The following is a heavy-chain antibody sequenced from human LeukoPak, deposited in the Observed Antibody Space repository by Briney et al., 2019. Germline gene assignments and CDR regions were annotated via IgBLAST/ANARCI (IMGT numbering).Heavy chain of an antibody. Sequence: PSEALSLTCTVSGGSFTTYYWSWIRQPAGKGLEWIGHIDSSGTTNYNPSLKSRVTMSTDTSKNQFSLKLSSVTAADTAIYYCARDAKYYYGSRTFFFYEYWGQGTLLTVSS. J-gene: IGHJ4*02. CDR1: GGSFTTYY. D-gene: IGHD3-10*01. V-gene: IGHV4-4*07. CDR2: IDSSGTT. CDR3: ARDAKYYYGSRTFFFYEY.